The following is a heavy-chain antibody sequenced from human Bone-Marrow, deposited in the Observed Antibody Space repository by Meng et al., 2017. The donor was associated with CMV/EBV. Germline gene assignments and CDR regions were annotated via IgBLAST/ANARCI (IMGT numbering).Heavy chain of an antibody. D-gene: IGHD7-27*01. CDR1: GGSVSSGSYY. J-gene: IGHJ4*02. CDR2: IYYSGST. V-gene: IGHV4-61*01. Sequence: GSLRLSCTVSGGSVSSGSYYWSWIRQPPGKGLEWIGYIYYSGSTNYNPSLKSRVTMSVDTSKNQFSLKLSSVTAADTAVYYCARDVRGRTGDSWGQGTLVTVSS. CDR3: ARDVRGRTGDS.